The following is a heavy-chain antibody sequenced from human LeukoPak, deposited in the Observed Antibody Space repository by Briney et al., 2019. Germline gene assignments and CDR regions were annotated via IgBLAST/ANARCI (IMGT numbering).Heavy chain of an antibody. V-gene: IGHV2-5*02. D-gene: IGHD3-22*01. J-gene: IGHJ4*02. CDR3: APLKGDIVVDSH. CDR2: IFWDGDK. CDR1: GFSLSTSGMA. Sequence: SGPTLVNPTQTLTLTCTFSGFSLSTSGMAVGWIRQPPGKALEWLALIFWDGDKRYRPALKSRLTITKDPSKNQVVLTMTNMDPVDTATYYCAPLKGDIVVDSHWGQGTLVTVSS.